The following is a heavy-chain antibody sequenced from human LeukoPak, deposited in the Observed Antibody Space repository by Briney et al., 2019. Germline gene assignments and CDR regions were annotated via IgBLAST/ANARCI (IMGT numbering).Heavy chain of an antibody. Sequence: GGSLRLSCAASGFTFSSYAMHWVRQAPGKGLEWVAVISYDVSNKYYADSVKGRFTISRDNSKNTLYLQMNSLRAEDTAVYYCARENDYVWGSYRAYYYGMDVWGKGTTVTVSS. CDR3: ARENDYVWGSYRAYYYGMDV. D-gene: IGHD3-16*02. CDR2: ISYDVSNK. V-gene: IGHV3-30*04. J-gene: IGHJ6*04. CDR1: GFTFSSYA.